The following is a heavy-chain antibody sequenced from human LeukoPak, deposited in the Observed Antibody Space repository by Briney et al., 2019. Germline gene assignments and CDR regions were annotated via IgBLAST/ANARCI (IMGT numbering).Heavy chain of an antibody. J-gene: IGHJ4*02. CDR3: ARVTKYYYDSSGYHFDY. CDR1: GGSISSGDYY. D-gene: IGHD3-22*01. V-gene: IGHV4-30-4*01. CDR2: IYYSGST. Sequence: SETLSLTCTVSGGSISSGDYYWSWIRQPPGKGLEWIGYIYYSGSTYYNPSLKSRVTISVDTSKNQFSLKLSSVTAVDTAVYYCARVTKYYYDSSGYHFDYWGQGTLVTVSS.